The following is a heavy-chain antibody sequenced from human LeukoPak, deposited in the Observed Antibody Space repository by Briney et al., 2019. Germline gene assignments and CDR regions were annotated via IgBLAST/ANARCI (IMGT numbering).Heavy chain of an antibody. Sequence: GGSLRLSGAASGFTFSSYAMSWVRQAPGKGLEWVSAISGSGGSTYYADSVKGRFTISRDNSKNTLYLQMDSLRAEDTAVYYCAKSSMIVVVITPFDYWGQGTLVTVSS. CDR1: GFTFSSYA. CDR3: AKSSMIVVVITPFDY. CDR2: ISGSGGST. V-gene: IGHV3-23*01. J-gene: IGHJ4*02. D-gene: IGHD3-22*01.